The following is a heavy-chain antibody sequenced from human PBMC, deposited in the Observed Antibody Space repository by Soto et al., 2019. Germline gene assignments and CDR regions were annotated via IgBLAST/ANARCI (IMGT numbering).Heavy chain of an antibody. D-gene: IGHD1-26*01. CDR3: ARDLRGWGYAFDI. CDR1: GCSICRHY. Sequence: SETLSLTCTVPGCSICRHYWFWIRQPPGKGLEYIGYIYYSGSTNYNPSLKSRVTISLDTSKNQFSLRLTSVTAADTAVYYCARDLRGWGYAFDIWGQGTMVT. CDR2: IYYSGST. J-gene: IGHJ3*02. V-gene: IGHV4-59*11.